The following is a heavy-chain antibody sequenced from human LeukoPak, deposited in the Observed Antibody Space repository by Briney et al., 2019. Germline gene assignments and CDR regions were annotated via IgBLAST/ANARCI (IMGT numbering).Heavy chain of an antibody. Sequence: ASVKVSCKASGYTFTYRYLHWVRQAPGQALEWMGWITPFNGNTNYAQKFQDRVTITRDRSISTAYMELSSLKSEDTAMYYCANSPDSGGLGPWGQGTLVTVSS. V-gene: IGHV1-45*02. CDR3: ANSPDSGGLGP. CDR2: ITPFNGNT. CDR1: GYTFTYRY. J-gene: IGHJ5*02. D-gene: IGHD3-10*01.